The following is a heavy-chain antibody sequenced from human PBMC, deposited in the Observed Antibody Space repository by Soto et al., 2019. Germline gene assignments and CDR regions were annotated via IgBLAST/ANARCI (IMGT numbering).Heavy chain of an antibody. V-gene: IGHV4-31*03. J-gene: IGHJ4*02. CDR1: GGSISSGGYY. Sequence: SETLSLTCTVSGGSISSGGYYWSWIRQHPGKGLEWIGYIYYSGSTYYNPSLESRVTISVDTSKNQFSLKLSSVTAADTAVYYCARARGYSYGYVFDYWGQGTLVTVSS. D-gene: IGHD5-18*01. CDR2: IYYSGST. CDR3: ARARGYSYGYVFDY.